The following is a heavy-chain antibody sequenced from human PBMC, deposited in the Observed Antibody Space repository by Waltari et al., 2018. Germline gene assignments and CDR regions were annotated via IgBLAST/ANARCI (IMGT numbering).Heavy chain of an antibody. CDR1: GFTFSSYW. CDR2: IKQDGTDR. J-gene: IGHJ4*02. V-gene: IGHV3-7*01. Sequence: EVQLVESGGDLVHPGGSLRLSCAASGFTFSSYWMSWVRQAPGKGLEYVANIKQDGTDRYYADSVKGRFTISRDNAKNSLFLQINSLRAEDTAVYYCAGQPPGLWSNYYQYYFDRWGQGTLVSVSS. CDR3: AGQPPGLWSNYYQYYFDR. D-gene: IGHD3-3*01.